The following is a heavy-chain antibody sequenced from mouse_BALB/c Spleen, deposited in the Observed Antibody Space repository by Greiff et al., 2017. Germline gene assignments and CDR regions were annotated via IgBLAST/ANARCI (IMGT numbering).Heavy chain of an antibody. V-gene: IGHV5-12-1*01. Sequence: EVKLVESGGGLVKPGGSLKLSCAASGFAFSSYDMSWVRQTPEKRLEWVAYISSGGGSTYYPDTVKGRFTISRDNAKNTLYLQMSSLKSEDTAMYYCSRHGDSHFDYWGQGTTLTVSS. CDR3: SRHGDSHFDY. CDR1: GFAFSSYD. J-gene: IGHJ2*01. D-gene: IGHD2-13*01. CDR2: ISSGGGST.